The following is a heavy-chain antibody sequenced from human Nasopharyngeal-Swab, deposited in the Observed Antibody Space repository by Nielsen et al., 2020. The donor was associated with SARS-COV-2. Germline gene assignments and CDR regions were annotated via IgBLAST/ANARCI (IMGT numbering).Heavy chain of an antibody. D-gene: IGHD1-20*01. J-gene: IGHJ4*02. V-gene: IGHV6-1*01. Sequence: SCAVSGDTLSISRVAWNWIRLSPSIGLEWLVKTTYVSKWNSDYAESVKSRITINPDTSKNQFSLRLNSVTTEDTAMYYCARDYKWAFDYWGQGTLVTVSS. CDR3: ARDYKWAFDY. CDR1: GDTLSISRVA. CDR2: TTYVSKWNS.